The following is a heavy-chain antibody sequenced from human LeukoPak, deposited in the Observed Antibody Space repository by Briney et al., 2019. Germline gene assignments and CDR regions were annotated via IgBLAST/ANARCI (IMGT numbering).Heavy chain of an antibody. D-gene: IGHD3-22*01. CDR2: IIPIFGTA. V-gene: IGHV1-69*05. J-gene: IGHJ3*02. CDR1: GGTFSGYA. CDR3: ARDKNAYYYDETGAFDI. Sequence: ASVKVSCKASGGTFSGYAISWVRQAPGQGLEWMGRIIPIFGTANYAQKFQGRVKITTDESTSTAYMELSSLRSEDTAVYYCARDKNAYYYDETGAFDIWGQGTMVTVSS.